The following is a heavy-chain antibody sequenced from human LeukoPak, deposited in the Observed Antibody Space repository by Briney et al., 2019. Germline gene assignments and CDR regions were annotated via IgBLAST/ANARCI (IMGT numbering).Heavy chain of an antibody. D-gene: IGHD3-22*01. CDR3: ARDRVYYDSSGYYRRINWFDP. V-gene: IGHV3-30-3*01. J-gene: IGHJ5*02. Sequence: PGGSLRLSCAASGFTFSSYAMHWVRQAPGKGLEWVAVISYDGSSKYYADSVKGRFTISRDNSKNTLYLQMNSLRAEDTAVYYCARDRVYYDSSGYYRRINWFDPWGQGTLVTVSS. CDR1: GFTFSSYA. CDR2: ISYDGSSK.